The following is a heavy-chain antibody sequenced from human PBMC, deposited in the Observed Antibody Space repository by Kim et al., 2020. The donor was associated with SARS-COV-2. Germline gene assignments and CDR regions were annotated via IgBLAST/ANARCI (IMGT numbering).Heavy chain of an antibody. CDR2: IYYSGST. D-gene: IGHD6-13*01. J-gene: IGHJ5*02. CDR1: GGSISSSSYY. Sequence: SETLSLTCTVSGGSISSSSYYWGWIRQPPGKGLEWIGSIYYSGSTYYNPSLKSRVTISVDTSKNQFSLKLSSVTAADTAVYYCARQGGSSWYKGAWFDPWGQGTLVTVSS. CDR3: ARQGGSSWYKGAWFDP. V-gene: IGHV4-39*01.